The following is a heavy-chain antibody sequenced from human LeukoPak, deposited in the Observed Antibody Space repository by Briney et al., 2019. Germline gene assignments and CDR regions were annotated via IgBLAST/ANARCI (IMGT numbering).Heavy chain of an antibody. CDR3: ARDLEPYYYDSSGYYAD. Sequence: GGSLGLSCAASGFTFSDYYMSWIRQAPGKGLEWVSYISSSGSTIYYADSVKGRFTISRDNAKNSLYLQMNSLRAEDTAVYYCARDLEPYYYDSSGYYADWGQGTLVTVSS. CDR1: GFTFSDYY. V-gene: IGHV3-11*01. D-gene: IGHD3-22*01. J-gene: IGHJ4*02. CDR2: ISSSGSTI.